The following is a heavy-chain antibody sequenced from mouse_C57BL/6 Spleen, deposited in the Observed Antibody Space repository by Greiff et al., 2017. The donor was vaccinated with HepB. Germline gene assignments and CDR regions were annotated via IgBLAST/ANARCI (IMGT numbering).Heavy chain of an antibody. V-gene: IGHV14-1*01. D-gene: IGHD1-1*01. CDR2: IDPEDGDT. Sequence: EVQLQQSGAELVRPGASVKLSCTASGFNIKDYYMHWVKQRPEQGLEWIGRIDPEDGDTEYAPKFQGKATMTADTSSNTAYLQLSSLTSEDTAVYYCANYGSSYGYFDVGGTGTTVTVP. CDR3: ANYGSSYGYFDV. CDR1: GFNIKDYY. J-gene: IGHJ1*03.